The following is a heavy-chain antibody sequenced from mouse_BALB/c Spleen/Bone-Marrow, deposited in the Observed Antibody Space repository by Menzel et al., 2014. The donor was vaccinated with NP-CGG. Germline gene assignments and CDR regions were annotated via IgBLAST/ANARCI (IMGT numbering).Heavy chain of an antibody. D-gene: IGHD1-2*01. V-gene: IGHV1-77*01. CDR1: GYTFTNYD. CDR3: ARSNSISTATDY. Sequence: VQLQQSGAELVKPGASVKLSCKASGYTFTNYDINWVRQRPEQGLERIGWIFPGNGSTNYNEKFKGKATLTTDKSSSTAYMQLSRLTSEDPAVYFCARSNSISTATDYWGQGTTLTVSS. J-gene: IGHJ2*01. CDR2: IFPGNGST.